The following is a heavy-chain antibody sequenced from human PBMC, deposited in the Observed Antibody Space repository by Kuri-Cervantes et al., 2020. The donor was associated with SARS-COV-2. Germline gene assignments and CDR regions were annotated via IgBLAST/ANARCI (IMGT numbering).Heavy chain of an antibody. CDR2: IYYSGST. Sequence: SETLSLTCTVSGGSISSSSYYWGWIRQPPGKGLEWIGYIYYSGSTNYNPSLKSRVTISVDTSKNQFSLKLSSVTAADTAVYYCARSSGWAAAFDIWGQGTMVTVSS. CDR1: GGSISSSSYY. V-gene: IGHV4-61*05. J-gene: IGHJ3*02. D-gene: IGHD6-19*01. CDR3: ARSSGWAAAFDI.